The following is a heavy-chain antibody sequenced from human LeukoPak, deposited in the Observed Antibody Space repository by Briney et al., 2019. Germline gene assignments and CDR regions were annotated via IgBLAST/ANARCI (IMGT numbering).Heavy chain of an antibody. J-gene: IGHJ4*02. CDR2: ISYDGSNK. CDR3: ARDPRNYGGNPNY. V-gene: IGHV3-30-3*01. CDR1: GFTFSTYA. D-gene: IGHD4-23*01. Sequence: GGSLRLSCTASGFTFSTYATHWGRQAPGKGLEWVAVISYDGSNKYYADSVKGRFTISRDNAKNSLYLQMNSLRDEDTAVYYCARDPRNYGGNPNYWGQGTLVTVSS.